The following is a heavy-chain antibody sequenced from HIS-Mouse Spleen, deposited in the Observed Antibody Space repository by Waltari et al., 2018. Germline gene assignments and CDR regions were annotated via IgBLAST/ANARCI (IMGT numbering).Heavy chain of an antibody. V-gene: IGHV3-30*18. CDR3: ANLAQLYDY. Sequence: QVQLVESGGGVVQPGRSLRLSCAASGFTFRSYGLHWVRQAPGKGLEWVAVISYDGSNKYYADSVKGRFTISRDNSKNTLYLQMNSLRAEDTAVYYCANLAQLYDYWGQGTLVTVSS. CDR1: GFTFRSYG. J-gene: IGHJ4*02. D-gene: IGHD6-6*01. CDR2: ISYDGSNK.